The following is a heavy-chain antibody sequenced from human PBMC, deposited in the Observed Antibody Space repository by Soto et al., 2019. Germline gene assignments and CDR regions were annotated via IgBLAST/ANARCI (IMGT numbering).Heavy chain of an antibody. D-gene: IGHD3-16*01. J-gene: IGHJ5*02. Sequence: QVQLVQSGAEVKKPGSSVKVSCKASGGTFSIYTISWVRQAPGQGLEWMGGSANSAQKFQGRLTVTADESKSKGYVELRRLTSGDKAVYYRSREGPPGYARFDPWGQGTLGSVSS. CDR2: GSA. CDR1: GGTFSIYT. V-gene: IGHV1-69*01. CDR3: SREGPPGYARFDP.